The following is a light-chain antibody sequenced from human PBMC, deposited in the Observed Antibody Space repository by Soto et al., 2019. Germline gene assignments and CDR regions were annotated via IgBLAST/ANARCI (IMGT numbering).Light chain of an antibody. CDR1: SSNIGNNY. CDR2: DSN. Sequence: QSVLMQPPSVSAAPGQKVTISCSGSSSNIGNNYVSWYQQLPGTAPKLLIYDSNKRPSGIPDRFSGSKSGTSATLDITGLQTGDEADYYCATWDSSLTGEVFGGGTKVTVL. CDR3: ATWDSSLTGEV. V-gene: IGLV1-51*01. J-gene: IGLJ2*01.